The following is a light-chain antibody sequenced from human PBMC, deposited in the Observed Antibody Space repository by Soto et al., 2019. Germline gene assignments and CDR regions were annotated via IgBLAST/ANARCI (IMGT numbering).Light chain of an antibody. V-gene: IGLV2-14*03. CDR3: SSYTSSSTVI. J-gene: IGLJ2*01. CDR1: SSDVGGYNY. Sequence: QSALTQPASVSGSPGQSITISCTGTSSDVGGYNYVSWYQQHPGKAPELMIYDVSYRPSGVSSRFSGSKSGNTASLTISGLQAEDEADYYCSSYTSSSTVIFGGGTKLIVL. CDR2: DVS.